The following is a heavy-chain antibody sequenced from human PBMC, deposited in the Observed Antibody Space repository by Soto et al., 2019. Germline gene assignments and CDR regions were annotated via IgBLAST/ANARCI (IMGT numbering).Heavy chain of an antibody. CDR1: GYTFTSYY. J-gene: IGHJ4*02. CDR2: INPSAGST. D-gene: IGHD6-6*01. CDR3: ARGRYSISSDWGY. V-gene: IGHV1-46*01. Sequence: ASVKGYCKASGYTFTSYYMHWVRQAPGQGLEWMGIINPSAGSTSYAQKFQGRVTMTSDTSTSTVYIELSSLRSDDTAVYYCARGRYSISSDWGYWGQGTLVTVSS.